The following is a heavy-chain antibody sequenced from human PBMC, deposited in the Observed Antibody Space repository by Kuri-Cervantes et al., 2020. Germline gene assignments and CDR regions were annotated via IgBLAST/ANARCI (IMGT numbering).Heavy chain of an antibody. CDR1: GGTFSSYA. D-gene: IGHD1-26*01. CDR3: ARGISGSQPGEGAYFDY. Sequence: SVKVSCKASGGTFSSYAISWVRQAPGQGLEWMGGIIPIFGTANYAQKFQGRVTITADESTSTAYMELRSLRSDDTAVYYCARGISGSQPGEGAYFDYWGQGTLVTVSS. V-gene: IGHV1-69*13. CDR2: IIPIFGTA. J-gene: IGHJ4*02.